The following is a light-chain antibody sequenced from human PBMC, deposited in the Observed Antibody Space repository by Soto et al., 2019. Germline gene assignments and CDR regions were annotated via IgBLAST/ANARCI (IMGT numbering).Light chain of an antibody. CDR2: DGS. CDR1: HSISSW. J-gene: IGKJ4*01. CDR3: QQLNSYPLT. V-gene: IGKV1-5*01. Sequence: IQLTQSPSSLSASVGDRVTITCRAIHSISSWLSGYHQKPGKAATLLIYDGSSLESGALSRWSGGGSCADVFLTIISLQPEDSATYYYQQLNSYPLTFGGGTKVDIK.